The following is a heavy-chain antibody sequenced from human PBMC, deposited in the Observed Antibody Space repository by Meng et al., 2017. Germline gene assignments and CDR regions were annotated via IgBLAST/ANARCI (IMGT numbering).Heavy chain of an antibody. J-gene: IGHJ3*02. CDR3: AKDLGSGWYYDAFDI. CDR2: ISWNSGSI. CDR1: GFTFDDYA. Sequence: SLKISCAASGFTFDDYAMHWVRQAPGKGLEWVSGISWNSGSIGYADSVKGRFTISRDNAKNSLYLQMNSLRAEDTALYYCAKDLGSGWYYDAFDIWGQGTRVTVSS. D-gene: IGHD6-19*01. V-gene: IGHV3-9*01.